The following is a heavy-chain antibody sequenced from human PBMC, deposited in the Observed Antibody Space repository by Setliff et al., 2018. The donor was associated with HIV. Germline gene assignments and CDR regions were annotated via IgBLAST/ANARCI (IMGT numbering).Heavy chain of an antibody. J-gene: IGHJ1*01. CDR3: ANSGTTAIEYFQH. Sequence: GGSLRLSCAASGFTFSSYAMSWVRQAPGKGLEWVSAISGSGGSTYYADSVKGRFTTSRDNSKNTLYLQMNSLRAEDTAVYYCANSGTTAIEYFQHWGQGTLVTVSS. V-gene: IGHV3-23*01. CDR1: GFTFSSYA. CDR2: ISGSGGST. D-gene: IGHD4-17*01.